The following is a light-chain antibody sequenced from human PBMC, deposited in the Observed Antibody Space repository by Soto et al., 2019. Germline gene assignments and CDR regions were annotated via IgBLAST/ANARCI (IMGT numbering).Light chain of an antibody. CDR1: QSISSW. V-gene: IGKV1-5*01. Sequence: DIQMTQSPSTLSASVGDRVTITCRASQSISSWLAWYQQKRGKAPKLLIYDASSLESGVPSRFSGSGSGTEFPLTISSLQPDDFATDYCQQYNSYWTFGQGTKVEI. J-gene: IGKJ1*01. CDR3: QQYNSYWT. CDR2: DAS.